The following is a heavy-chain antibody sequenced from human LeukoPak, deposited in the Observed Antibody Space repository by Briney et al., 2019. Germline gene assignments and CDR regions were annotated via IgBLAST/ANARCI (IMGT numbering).Heavy chain of an antibody. CDR3: ARDQVSVDIVVVPGNDYYGMDV. Sequence: SVKVSCTASGGTFSSYAISWVRQAPGQGLEWMGGIIPIFGTANYAQKFQGRVTITADESTSTAYMELSSLRSEDTAVCYCARDQVSVDIVVVPGNDYYGMDVWGQGTTVTVSS. V-gene: IGHV1-69*13. CDR1: GGTFSSYA. D-gene: IGHD2-2*01. J-gene: IGHJ6*02. CDR2: IIPIFGTA.